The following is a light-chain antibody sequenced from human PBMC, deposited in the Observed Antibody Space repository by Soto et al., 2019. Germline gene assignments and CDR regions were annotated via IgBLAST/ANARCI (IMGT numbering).Light chain of an antibody. CDR2: GAS. Sequence: EIVMTQSPATLSVSPGERATLSCRASQSVSSNLAWYQQKPGQAPRLLIYGASTKATGIPARFSGSGSGTEFTLTISSLLSEEIAVYYCQQYNNWPPLTFGGGTQVEIK. V-gene: IGKV3-15*01. J-gene: IGKJ4*01. CDR3: QQYNNWPPLT. CDR1: QSVSSN.